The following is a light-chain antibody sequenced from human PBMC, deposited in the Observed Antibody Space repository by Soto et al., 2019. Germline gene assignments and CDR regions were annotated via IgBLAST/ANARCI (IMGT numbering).Light chain of an antibody. CDR1: SSNIGNNA. CDR2: YDD. CDR3: AAWDDSLNAVV. J-gene: IGLJ2*01. Sequence: QAVVTQPPSVSEAPRQRVTISCSGSSSNIGNNAVNWYQQLPGKAPKLLIYYDDLLPSGVSDRFSGSKSGTSASLAISGLQSEDEADYYCAAWDDSLNAVVFGGGTKVTVL. V-gene: IGLV1-36*01.